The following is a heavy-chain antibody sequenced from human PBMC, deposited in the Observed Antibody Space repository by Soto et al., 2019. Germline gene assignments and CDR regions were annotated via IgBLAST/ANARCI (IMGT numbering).Heavy chain of an antibody. CDR1: GFTFSNAW. Sequence: GGSLRLSCAACGFTFSNAWINWVRQAPGKGLEWVGRIKSKTDGGTTDFAAPVKGRFAISRDDSKNMVYLQMNSLKTEDTAVYYCNTAIVVVPDSDAFDIWGQGTMVTVSS. J-gene: IGHJ3*02. CDR2: IKSKTDGGTT. D-gene: IGHD2-2*01. V-gene: IGHV3-15*07. CDR3: NTAIVVVPDSDAFDI.